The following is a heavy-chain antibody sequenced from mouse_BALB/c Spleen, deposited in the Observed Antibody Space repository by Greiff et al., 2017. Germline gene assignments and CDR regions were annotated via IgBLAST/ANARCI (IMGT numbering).Heavy chain of an antibody. CDR1: GFNIKDTY. Sequence: VQLKESGAELVKPGASVKLSCTASGFNIKDTYMHWVKQRPEQGLEWIGRIDPANGNTKYDPKFQGKATITADTSSNTAYLQLSSLTSEDTAVYYCDRRVYDYDGDYYAMDYWGQGTSVTVSS. CDR2: IDPANGNT. D-gene: IGHD2-4*01. V-gene: IGHV14-3*02. J-gene: IGHJ4*01. CDR3: DRRVYDYDGDYYAMDY.